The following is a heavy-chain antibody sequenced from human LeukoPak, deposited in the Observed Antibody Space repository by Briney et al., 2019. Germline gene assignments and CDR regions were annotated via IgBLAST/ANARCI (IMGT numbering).Heavy chain of an antibody. V-gene: IGHV1-18*01. J-gene: IGHJ4*02. CDR2: ISAYNGNT. CDR3: AIASEQWELPYFDY. Sequence: AASVKVSCKASGYTFTSYGISWVRQAPGQGLEWMGWISAYNGNTNYAQKLQGRVTMTTDTSTSTAYMELRSLRSDDTAVYYCAIASEQWELPYFDYWGQGTLVTVSS. CDR1: GYTFTSYG. D-gene: IGHD1-26*01.